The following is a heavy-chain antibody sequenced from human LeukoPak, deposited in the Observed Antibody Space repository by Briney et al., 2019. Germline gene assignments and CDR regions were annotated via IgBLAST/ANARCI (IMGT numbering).Heavy chain of an antibody. CDR1: GYTFTSYD. Sequence: ASVKVSCKASGYTFTSYDINWVRQATGQGLEWMGWMNPNSGNTGYAQKFQGRVTMTRNTPISTAYMELSSLRSEDTAVYYCARGEAPLGSSSWGAWGQGTLVTVSS. CDR3: ARGEAPLGSSSWGA. CDR2: MNPNSGNT. J-gene: IGHJ4*02. V-gene: IGHV1-8*01. D-gene: IGHD6-13*01.